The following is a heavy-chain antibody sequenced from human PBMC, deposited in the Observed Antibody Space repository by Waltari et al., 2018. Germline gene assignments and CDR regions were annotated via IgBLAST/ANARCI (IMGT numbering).Heavy chain of an antibody. CDR1: GGTFSSYA. D-gene: IGHD3-16*01. CDR3: ARELGHYFYYGLDV. CDR2: IIPTLIIE. Sequence: QVQLVQSGAEVKKPGSSVKVSCKASGGTFSSYASSWLRQAPGQGLEWMGRIIPTLIIEYYAQKFQGRITIIADKSTSTAYMELSSLRSEDTAVYYCARELGHYFYYGLDVWGQGTPVTVSS. J-gene: IGHJ6*02. V-gene: IGHV1-69*04.